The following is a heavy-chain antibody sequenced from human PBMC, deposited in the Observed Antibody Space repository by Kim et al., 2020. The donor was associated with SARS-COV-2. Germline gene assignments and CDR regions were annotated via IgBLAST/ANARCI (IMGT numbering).Heavy chain of an antibody. J-gene: IGHJ4*02. D-gene: IGHD6-13*01. CDR3: AKDIAATPYCFDT. V-gene: IGHV3-9*01. Sequence: DPVQGRLTISRDNAKNSLYMQMNSRRAEDTALYYCAKDIAATPYCFDTWGQGTLVTVSS.